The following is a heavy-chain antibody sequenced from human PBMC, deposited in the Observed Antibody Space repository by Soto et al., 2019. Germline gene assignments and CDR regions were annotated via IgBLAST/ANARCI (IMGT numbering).Heavy chain of an antibody. D-gene: IGHD2-15*01. V-gene: IGHV3-23*01. CDR3: ERAVAATGGCGSSGFDY. CDR1: GFTFTSYA. Sequence: EVQLLESGGGLVQPGGSLRLSCAASGFTFTSYAMSWVRQAPGKGLEWVSAISGSGSSTYYADSVKGRFTISRDNSKKTLYLQMISLRDADTAVYYCERAVAATGGCGSSGFDYWGQGTLVTVSS. CDR2: ISGSGSST. J-gene: IGHJ4*02.